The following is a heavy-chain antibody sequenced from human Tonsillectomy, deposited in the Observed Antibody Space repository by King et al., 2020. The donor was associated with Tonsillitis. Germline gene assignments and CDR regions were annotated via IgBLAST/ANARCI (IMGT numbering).Heavy chain of an antibody. CDR2: IYFIGST. J-gene: IGHJ4*02. V-gene: IGHV4-39*01. D-gene: IGHD3-22*01. CDR3: ARPLYYYDCSGYYY. CDR1: GGSISSSSYY. Sequence: QPQESGPGLVKPSETLSLTCTVSGGSISSSSYYWGWIRQPPGKGLEWIGRIYFIGSTYYNPSLKSRVTISVDPSKNQFSLKLTSVTAADTAVYYCARPLYYYDCSGYYYWGQGTLVTVSS.